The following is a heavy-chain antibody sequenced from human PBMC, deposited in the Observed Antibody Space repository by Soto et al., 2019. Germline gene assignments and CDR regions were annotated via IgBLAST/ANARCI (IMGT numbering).Heavy chain of an antibody. CDR2: IYSGGST. V-gene: IGHV3-53*01. CDR3: ARDRSGRNFDY. D-gene: IGHD3-3*01. CDR1: GFTVSSNY. J-gene: IGHJ4*02. Sequence: GGSLRLSCAASGFTVSSNYMSWVRQAPGKGLEWVSVIYSGGSTYYADSVKGRFTISRDNSKNTLYLQMNSLRAEDTAVYYCARDRSGRNFDYWGQGTLVTVSS.